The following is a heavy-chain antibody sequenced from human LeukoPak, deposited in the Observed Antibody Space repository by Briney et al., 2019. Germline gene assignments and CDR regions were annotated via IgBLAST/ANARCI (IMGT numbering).Heavy chain of an antibody. CDR3: ARDRSSSWREYPGWFDP. D-gene: IGHD6-13*01. V-gene: IGHV1-18*01. CDR2: ISAYNGNT. J-gene: IGHJ5*02. CDR1: GYTFTGYG. Sequence: ASVKVSCKASGYTFTGYGISWVRQAPGQGLEWMGWISAYNGNTNYAQKLQGRVTMTTDTSTSTAYMELRSLRSDDTAVYYRARDRSSSWREYPGWFDPWGQGTLVTVSS.